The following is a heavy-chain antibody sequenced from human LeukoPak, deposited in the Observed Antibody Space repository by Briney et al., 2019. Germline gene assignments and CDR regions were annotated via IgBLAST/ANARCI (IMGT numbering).Heavy chain of an antibody. Sequence: GGSLRLSCAASGFTFSSYWMHWVRQVPGKRLVWVSPINSDGSNTRYADSVKGRFTISRDNAKNTLYLQMNSLRAEDTAVYYCARDLELVYYDSSGYDYWGQGTLVIVSS. J-gene: IGHJ4*02. CDR1: GFTFSSYW. CDR3: ARDLELVYYDSSGYDY. V-gene: IGHV3-74*01. CDR2: INSDGSNT. D-gene: IGHD3-22*01.